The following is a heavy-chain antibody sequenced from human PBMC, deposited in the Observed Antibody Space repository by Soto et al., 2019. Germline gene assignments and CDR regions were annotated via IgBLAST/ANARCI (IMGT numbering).Heavy chain of an antibody. Sequence: GGSLRLSCAASGFTFSSYAMTWVRQAPGKGLEWVSGISGSGGSTYYADSVKGRFTISRDNSKNTLYRQMNSLRADDTAVYYCAKGLYGLYYYGMDVWGQGTTVTVSS. V-gene: IGHV3-23*01. D-gene: IGHD3-10*01. J-gene: IGHJ6*02. CDR3: AKGLYGLYYYGMDV. CDR2: ISGSGGST. CDR1: GFTFSSYA.